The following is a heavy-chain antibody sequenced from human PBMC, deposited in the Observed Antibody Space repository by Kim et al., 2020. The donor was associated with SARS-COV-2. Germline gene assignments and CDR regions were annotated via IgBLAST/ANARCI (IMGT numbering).Heavy chain of an antibody. J-gene: IGHJ4*02. V-gene: IGHV3-30*04. D-gene: IGHD3-9*01. Sequence: GGSLRLSCSASGFTFSSYAMHWVRQAPGKGLEWVAVISYDGSNKYYADSVKGRFTISRDNSKNTLYLQMNSLRAEDTAVYYCESPSTLDYDILTGYYQGAFDYWGQGTLVTVSS. CDR1: GFTFSSYA. CDR3: ESPSTLDYDILTGYYQGAFDY. CDR2: ISYDGSNK.